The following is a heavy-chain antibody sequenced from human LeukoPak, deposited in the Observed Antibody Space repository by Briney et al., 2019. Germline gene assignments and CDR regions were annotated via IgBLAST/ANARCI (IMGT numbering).Heavy chain of an antibody. V-gene: IGHV4-34*01. Sequence: SETLSLTCAVYGASFNDYYWSWIRHSPTKGLEWIGEVNHSGSAKYNPSLKSRVTISADKSKNQFFLRLSPVAAADSGVYYCARERAANNHDNWFDPWGQGTLVTVSS. CDR2: VNHSGSA. J-gene: IGHJ5*02. CDR1: GASFNDYY. CDR3: ARERAANNHDNWFDP.